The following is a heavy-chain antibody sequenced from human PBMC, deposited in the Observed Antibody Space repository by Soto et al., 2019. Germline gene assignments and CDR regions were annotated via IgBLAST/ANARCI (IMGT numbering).Heavy chain of an antibody. Sequence: PSETLSLTCTVSGGSISSGDYYWSWIRQPPGKGLEWIGYIYYSGSTYYNPSLKSRVTISVDTSKNQFSLKLSSVTAADTAVYYCARDNRNWNHTTYWFDPWGQGTLVTVSS. CDR1: GGSISSGDYY. CDR3: ARDNRNWNHTTYWFDP. J-gene: IGHJ5*02. D-gene: IGHD1-1*01. V-gene: IGHV4-30-4*01. CDR2: IYYSGST.